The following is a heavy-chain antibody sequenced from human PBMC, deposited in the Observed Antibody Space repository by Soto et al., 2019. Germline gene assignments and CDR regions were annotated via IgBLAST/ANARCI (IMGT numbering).Heavy chain of an antibody. V-gene: IGHV4-39*01. CDR1: GDSINSDKYY. J-gene: IGHJ4*02. D-gene: IGHD3-9*01. Sequence: SETLSLTCSVSGDSINSDKYYWGWIRQPPGKGLEWIGSIYFRGNTYYNPSLQTRVTISLDRSKSQFSLKLNSVTAADSAVYFCARLEGLATISYYFDFWGQGALVTVSS. CDR3: ARLEGLATISYYFDF. CDR2: IYFRGNT.